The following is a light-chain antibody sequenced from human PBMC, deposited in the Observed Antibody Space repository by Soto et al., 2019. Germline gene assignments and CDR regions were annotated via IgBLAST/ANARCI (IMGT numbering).Light chain of an antibody. CDR3: QSYDSSRFMV. Sequence: QPVLTQPPSVSGAPGQRVTISCTGSSSNIGAGYDVHWYQQLPGTAPKLLIYGNSNRPSGVPDRFSGSKSGTSASLAITGLQAEDEADYYCQSYDSSRFMVFGGGTKVTVL. J-gene: IGLJ2*01. CDR1: SSNIGAGYD. CDR2: GNS. V-gene: IGLV1-40*01.